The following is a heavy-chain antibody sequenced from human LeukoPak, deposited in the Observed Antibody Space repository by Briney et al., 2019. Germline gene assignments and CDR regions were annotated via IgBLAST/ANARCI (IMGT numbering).Heavy chain of an antibody. J-gene: IGHJ4*02. V-gene: IGHV1-69*05. CDR2: IIPILNTS. CDR3: ARGFSSSWSYFEN. D-gene: IGHD6-13*01. CDR1: GGTFRSKA. Sequence: SVKVSCKASGGTFRSKAINWVRQAPGQGLEWMGGIIPILNTSIYAQKFQGRVTFMTDESATTADMELRSLRSGDTAVYFCARGFSSSWSYFENWGQGTLVSVSS.